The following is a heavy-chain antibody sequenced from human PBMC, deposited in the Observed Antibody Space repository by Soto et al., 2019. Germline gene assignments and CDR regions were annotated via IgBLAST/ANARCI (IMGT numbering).Heavy chain of an antibody. D-gene: IGHD1-1*01. J-gene: IGHJ4*02. CDR3: ARVLTRAYFDY. Sequence: SETLSLTCTVSGGSISSYYWSWIRQPPGKGLEWIGYIYYSGSTNYNPSLKSRVTISVDASKNQFSLKLSSVTAADTAVYYCARVLTRAYFDYWGQGTLVTVSS. V-gene: IGHV4-59*01. CDR2: IYYSGST. CDR1: GGSISSYY.